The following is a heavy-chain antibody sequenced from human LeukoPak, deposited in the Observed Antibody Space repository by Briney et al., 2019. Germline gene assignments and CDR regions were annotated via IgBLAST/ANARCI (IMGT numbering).Heavy chain of an antibody. CDR2: ISYDGSNT. Sequence: GRSLRLSCAASGFTFNNYGMHWVRQAPGKGLEWVAIISYDGSNTYYADSVKGRFTISRDNAEKSLFLQMNSLRAEDTALYYCARDPTAAGADYWGQGTLVTVSS. D-gene: IGHD6-13*01. J-gene: IGHJ4*02. CDR1: GFTFNNYG. V-gene: IGHV3-30*03. CDR3: ARDPTAAGADY.